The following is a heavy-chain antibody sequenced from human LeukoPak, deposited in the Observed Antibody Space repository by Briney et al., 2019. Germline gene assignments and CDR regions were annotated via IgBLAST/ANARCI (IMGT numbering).Heavy chain of an antibody. CDR1: GFTFSSYA. CDR2: ISGSGGST. D-gene: IGHD6-13*01. J-gene: IGHJ4*02. CDR3: AKAFQQLAVFRSAFDY. V-gene: IGHV3-23*01. Sequence: GGSLRLSCAASGFTFSSYAMSWVRQAPGKGLEWVSAISGSGGSTYYADSVKGRFTISRDNSKNTLYLQMNSLRAEDTAVYYCAKAFQQLAVFRSAFDYWGQGTLVTVSS.